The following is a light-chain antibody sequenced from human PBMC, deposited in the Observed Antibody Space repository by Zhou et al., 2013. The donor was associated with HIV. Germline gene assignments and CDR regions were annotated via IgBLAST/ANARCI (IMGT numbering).Light chain of an antibody. J-gene: IGKJ4*01. CDR3: HQRNNWPPRLT. Sequence: EIVLTQSPGTLSLSPGERATLSCRASQTVSSSLLAWYQQRPGQPPRLLIFGASNRATGVPPRFSGSGSGTNFTLTISRLESEDFATYYCHQRNNWPPRLTFGGGTKVDI. CDR1: QTVSSSL. CDR2: GAS. V-gene: IGKV3D-20*02.